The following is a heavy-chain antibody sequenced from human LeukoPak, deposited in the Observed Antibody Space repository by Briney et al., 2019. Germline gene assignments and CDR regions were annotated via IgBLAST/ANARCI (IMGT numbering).Heavy chain of an antibody. CDR2: SSSSSSYI. CDR1: GFTFSSYS. V-gene: IGHV3-21*01. J-gene: IGHJ4*02. CDR3: ARGGRGGYYRPDY. D-gene: IGHD3-22*01. Sequence: PGGSLRLSCAASGFTFSSYSMNWVRQAPGKGLEWVSSSSSSSSYIYYADSVKGRFTISRDNAKNSLYLQMNSLRAEDTAVYYCARGGRGGYYRPDYWGQGTLVTVSS.